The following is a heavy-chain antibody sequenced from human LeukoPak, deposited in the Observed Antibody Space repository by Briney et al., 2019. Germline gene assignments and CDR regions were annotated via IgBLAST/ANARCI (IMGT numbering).Heavy chain of an antibody. CDR1: GFIFSSYA. J-gene: IGHJ4*02. CDR3: VRGCSSTSCYGVSGY. V-gene: IGHV3-64D*06. Sequence: PGGSLRLSCSASGFIFSSYAMHWVRQAPGKGLKYVSAISSNGGSTYYADSVKGRFTISRDNSKNMLYLQMSSLRVEDTAVYYCVRGCSSTSCYGVSGYWGQGTLVTVSS. CDR2: ISSNGGST. D-gene: IGHD2-2*01.